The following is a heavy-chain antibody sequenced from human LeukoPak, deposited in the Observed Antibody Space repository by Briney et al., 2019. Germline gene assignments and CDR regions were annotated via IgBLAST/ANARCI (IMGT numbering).Heavy chain of an antibody. CDR1: GFTFSSYA. V-gene: IGHV3-23*01. Sequence: GGSMRLSCAASGFTFSSYAMSWVRQAPGKGLEWVSVISGSGGDTYYADSVKGRFTISRDNSKNTLYLQMNTLRAEDTAVYYCAKNIIAAAGMMDYWGQGTLVTVSS. CDR3: AKNIIAAAGMMDY. J-gene: IGHJ4*02. CDR2: ISGSGGDT. D-gene: IGHD6-13*01.